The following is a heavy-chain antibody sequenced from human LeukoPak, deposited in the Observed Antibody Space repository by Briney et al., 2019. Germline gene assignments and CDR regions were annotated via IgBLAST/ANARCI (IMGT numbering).Heavy chain of an antibody. D-gene: IGHD3-10*01. CDR1: GGSISSVNYY. Sequence: PSETLSLTCTVSGGSISSVNYYWGWIRQPPGKGLEWIGSIYYSGTTYYNPSLKSRVTISVDTSKNQFSLKLSSVTAADTALYYCAKHYMGSSYNHGLDCWGQGTLVTVSS. CDR3: AKHYMGSSYNHGLDC. J-gene: IGHJ4*02. CDR2: IYYSGTT. V-gene: IGHV4-39*01.